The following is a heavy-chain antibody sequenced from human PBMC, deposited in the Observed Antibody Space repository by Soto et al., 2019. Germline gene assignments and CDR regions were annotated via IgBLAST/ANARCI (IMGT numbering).Heavy chain of an antibody. CDR1: GGTFSSYT. J-gene: IGHJ6*02. V-gene: IGHV1-69*02. D-gene: IGHD3-22*01. CDR3: ATVVSYYDSRVPPLYYYYGMDV. CDR2: IIPILGIA. Sequence: SVKVSCKASGGTFSSYTISWVRQAPGQGLERMGRIIPILGIANYAQKFQGRVTITADKSTSTAYMELSSLRSEDTAVYYCATVVSYYDSRVPPLYYYYGMDVWGQGTTVTVSS.